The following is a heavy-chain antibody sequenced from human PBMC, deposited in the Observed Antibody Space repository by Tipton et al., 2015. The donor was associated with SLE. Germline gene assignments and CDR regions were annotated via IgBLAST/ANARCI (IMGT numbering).Heavy chain of an antibody. CDR2: IYYSGST. CDR1: GGSISSNGYY. D-gene: IGHD7-27*01. J-gene: IGHJ4*02. CDR3: ARDSPTGEWDY. V-gene: IGHV4-39*02. Sequence: PGLVKPSGTLSLTCTVSGGSISSNGYYWGWIRQPPGKGLEYIGNIYYSGSTSYNPSLKSRVTISVDTSKNHFSLKLSSVTAADTAVYFCARDSPTGEWDYWGQGTLVTVSS.